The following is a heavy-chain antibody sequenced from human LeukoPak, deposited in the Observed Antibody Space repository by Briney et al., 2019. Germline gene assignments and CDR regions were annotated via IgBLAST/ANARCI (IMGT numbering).Heavy chain of an antibody. CDR1: FTFSSYG. J-gene: IGHJ6*02. CDR2: ISYDGSNK. V-gene: IGHV3-30*18. CDR3: AKEGSSGWSGYYYGMDV. Sequence: FTFSSYGMHWVRQAPGKGLEWVAVISYDGSNKYYADSVKGRFTISRDNSKNTLYLQMNSLRAEDTAVYYCAKEGSSGWSGYYYGMDVWGQGTTVTVSS. D-gene: IGHD6-19*01.